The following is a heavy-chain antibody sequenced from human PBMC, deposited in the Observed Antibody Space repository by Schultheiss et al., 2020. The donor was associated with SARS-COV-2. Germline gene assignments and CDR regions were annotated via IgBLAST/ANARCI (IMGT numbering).Heavy chain of an antibody. V-gene: IGHV4-61*08. J-gene: IGHJ4*02. CDR3: ARVSSTYYDFWSGYSGFDY. CDR1: GGSISSGGYY. CDR2: IYYSGST. Sequence: SETLSLTCAVSGGSISSGGYYWSWIRQPPGKGLEWIGYIYYSGSTNYNPSLKSRVTMSVDTSKNQFSLKLSSVTAADTAVYYCARVSSTYYDFWSGYSGFDYWGQGTLVTVSS. D-gene: IGHD3-3*01.